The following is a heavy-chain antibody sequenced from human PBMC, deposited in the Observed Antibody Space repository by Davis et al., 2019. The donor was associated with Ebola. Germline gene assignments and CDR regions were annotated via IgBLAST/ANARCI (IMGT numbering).Heavy chain of an antibody. Sequence: SVKVSCKAFGYTFSNFYMHWVRQAPGQGLEWMGEIIPIFGTANYAQKFQGRVTLTADESTSTAYMELSSLRSTDTAVYFCARTNFHFDSSGQGYSFDYWGQGTLVTVSS. J-gene: IGHJ4*02. V-gene: IGHV1-69*13. CDR1: GYTFSNFY. D-gene: IGHD3-22*01. CDR2: IIPIFGTA. CDR3: ARTNFHFDSSGQGYSFDY.